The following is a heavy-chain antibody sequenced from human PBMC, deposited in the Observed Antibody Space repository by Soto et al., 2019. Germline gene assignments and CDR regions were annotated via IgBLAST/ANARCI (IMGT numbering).Heavy chain of an antibody. CDR1: GFTFSSYA. CDR3: AKDQPAIVVVPAASDAFDI. Sequence: EVQLLESGGGLVQPGGSLRLSCAASGFTFSSYAMSWVRQAPGKGLEWVSAISGSGGSTYYADSVKGRFTISRDNSKNTLYLQMNSLRAEDTAVYYCAKDQPAIVVVPAASDAFDIWGQGTMFTVSS. J-gene: IGHJ3*02. D-gene: IGHD2-2*01. V-gene: IGHV3-23*01. CDR2: ISGSGGST.